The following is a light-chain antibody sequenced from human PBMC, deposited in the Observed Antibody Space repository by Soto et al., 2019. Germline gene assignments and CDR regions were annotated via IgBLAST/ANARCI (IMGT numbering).Light chain of an antibody. CDR3: KQPHSYPRT. V-gene: IGKV1-9*01. Sequence: DIQLPQSPSFLSASVGPRVTITCRASQGISSHLAWYQQKPGKAPNLLIYAASTLQSGVPSRFSGSGSGTDFTLTISSLQPEEFATYYCKQPHSYPRTVGQGTKVDIK. CDR2: AAS. J-gene: IGKJ1*01. CDR1: QGISSH.